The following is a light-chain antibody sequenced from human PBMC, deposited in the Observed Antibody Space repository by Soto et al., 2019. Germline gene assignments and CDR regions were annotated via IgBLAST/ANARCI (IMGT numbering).Light chain of an antibody. CDR3: SSYAGSNMVV. Sequence: QSVLTQPPSASGSPGQSVTISCTGTSSDVGGYNYVSWYRQHPGKAPKLMIYEVSKRPSGVPDRFSGSKSGNTASLTVSGLQAEDEADYYCSSYAGSNMVVFGGGTKVTVL. J-gene: IGLJ2*01. CDR2: EVS. CDR1: SSDVGGYNY. V-gene: IGLV2-8*01.